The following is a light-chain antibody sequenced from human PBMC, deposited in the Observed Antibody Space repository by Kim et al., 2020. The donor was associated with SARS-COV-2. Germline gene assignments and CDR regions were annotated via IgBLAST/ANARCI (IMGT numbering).Light chain of an antibody. CDR3: QQRSNWPLT. CDR2: DAS. V-gene: IGKV3-11*01. J-gene: IGKJ4*01. CDR1: QSVSSY. Sequence: LSPGERATLSCRASQSVSSYLAWYQQKPGQAPRLLIYDASNRATCIPARFSGSGSGTDFTLTISSLEPEDFAVYYCQQRSNWPLTFGGGTKVDIK.